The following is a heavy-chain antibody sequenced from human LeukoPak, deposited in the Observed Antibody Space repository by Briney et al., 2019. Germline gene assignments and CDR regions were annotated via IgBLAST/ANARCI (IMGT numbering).Heavy chain of an antibody. V-gene: IGHV3-48*01. CDR1: GFTFSSYT. CDR2: IGSSSSTI. J-gene: IGHJ3*02. Sequence: GGSLRLSCAASGFTFSSYTMNWVRQAPGKGLEWVSYIGSSSSTIYYADSVKGRFTISRDNAKNSLYLQMNSLRAEDTAVYYCARDHHRRLYDSQARDTFDIWGQGTMVTVSS. D-gene: IGHD3-22*01. CDR3: ARDHHRRLYDSQARDTFDI.